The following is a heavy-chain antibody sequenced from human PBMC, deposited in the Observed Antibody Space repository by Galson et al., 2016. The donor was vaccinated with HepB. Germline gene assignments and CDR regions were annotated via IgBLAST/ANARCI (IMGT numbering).Heavy chain of an antibody. CDR2: ISWNAGNK. Sequence: SLRLSCAGSGFTFGNYAMHWVRQPPGKGLEWVSGISWNAGNKVYADSVRGRFTISRDNAKNSLYLQMNSLRAEDTALYYCAKDFGKSVGTIAYWGQGALVTYAS. CDR1: GFTFGNYA. V-gene: IGHV3-9*01. CDR3: AKDFGKSVGTIAY. D-gene: IGHD4-23*01. J-gene: IGHJ4*02.